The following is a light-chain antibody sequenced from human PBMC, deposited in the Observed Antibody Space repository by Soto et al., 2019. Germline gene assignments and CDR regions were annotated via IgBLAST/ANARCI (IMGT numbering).Light chain of an antibody. CDR3: KKYGPSPRP. V-gene: IGKV3-20*01. Sequence: EVMLTQSPGTLSLSPGERATLSCRASQSIFSNYLAWYQQKSGQAPRLLIYGASNRATGIPDRFSGSGSGTDFTLTISRLEPEEFAVYYCKKYGPSPRPFGQGTKVEFK. J-gene: IGKJ1*01. CDR1: QSIFSNY. CDR2: GAS.